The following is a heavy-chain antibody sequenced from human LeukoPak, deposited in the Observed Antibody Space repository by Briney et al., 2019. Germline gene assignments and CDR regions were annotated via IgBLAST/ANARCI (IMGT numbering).Heavy chain of an antibody. Sequence: GGSLRLSCAASGFTVSSNYMSWVRQAPGKGLEWVSVIYCGGSTYYADSVKGRFTISRDNSKNTLYLQMNSLRAEDTAVYYCARVMTHYDFWSDDDYWGQGTLVTVSS. J-gene: IGHJ4*02. CDR2: IYCGGST. CDR1: GFTVSSNY. D-gene: IGHD3-3*01. V-gene: IGHV3-66*02. CDR3: ARVMTHYDFWSDDDY.